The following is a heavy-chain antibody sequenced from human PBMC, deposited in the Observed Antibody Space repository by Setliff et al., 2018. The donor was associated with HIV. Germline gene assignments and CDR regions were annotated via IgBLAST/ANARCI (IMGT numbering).Heavy chain of an antibody. V-gene: IGHV1-8*03. J-gene: IGHJ6*03. CDR1: GYTFTSYD. CDR3: ARRYGRYYYYYMDV. CDR2: MNPNSGNT. D-gene: IGHD3-10*01. Sequence: ASVKVSCKASGYTFTSYDINWLRQATGQGLEWMGWMNPNSGNTGYAQKFQGRVTIARNTSISTAYMELSSLRSEDTAVYYCARRYGRYYYYYMDVGGKGTTVTVSS.